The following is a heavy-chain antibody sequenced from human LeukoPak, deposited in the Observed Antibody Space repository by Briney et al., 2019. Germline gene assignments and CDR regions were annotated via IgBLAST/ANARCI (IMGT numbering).Heavy chain of an antibody. D-gene: IGHD2-2*01. CDR2: INPKGGGT. Sequence: GASVKVSCKASGYTFTGYYMHWVRQAPGQGLDRMGWINPKGGGTTYEQKFQGRVTMTRDTSTSTAYMELSRLRSDDTAVYYCARGGEVCSSSSCYRGHDYWGPGTLVTVS. CDR3: ARGGEVCSSSSCYRGHDY. CDR1: GYTFTGYY. V-gene: IGHV1-2*02. J-gene: IGHJ4*02.